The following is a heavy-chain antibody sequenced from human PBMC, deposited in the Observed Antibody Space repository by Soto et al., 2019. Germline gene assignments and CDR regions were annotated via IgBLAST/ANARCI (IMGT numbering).Heavy chain of an antibody. V-gene: IGHV3-33*01. CDR3: ARDNGYSSSPGYYYGMDV. CDR1: GFTFSSYC. Sequence: GGSLRLSCAASGFTFSSYCMHWVRQAPGKGLEWVAVIWYDGSNKYYADSVKGRFTISRDNSKNTLYLQMNSLRAEDTAVYYCARDNGYSSSPGYYYGMDVWGQGTTVTVSS. J-gene: IGHJ6*02. D-gene: IGHD6-6*01. CDR2: IWYDGSNK.